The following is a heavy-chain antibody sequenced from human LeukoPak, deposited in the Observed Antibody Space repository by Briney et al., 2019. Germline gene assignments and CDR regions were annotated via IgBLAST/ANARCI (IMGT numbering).Heavy chain of an antibody. CDR3: AKDRLGRIAARPPYYFDY. V-gene: IGHV3-23*01. D-gene: IGHD6-6*01. Sequence: GGSLRLSCAASGFTLSSYAMSWVRQAPGKGLEWVSAISGSGGSTYYADSVKGRFTISRDNSKNTLYLQMNSLRAEDTAVYYCAKDRLGRIAARPPYYFDYWGQGTLVTVSS. J-gene: IGHJ4*02. CDR2: ISGSGGST. CDR1: GFTLSSYA.